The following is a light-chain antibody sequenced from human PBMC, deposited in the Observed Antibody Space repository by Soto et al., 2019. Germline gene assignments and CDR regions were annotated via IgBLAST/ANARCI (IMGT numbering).Light chain of an antibody. V-gene: IGKV1-12*01. CDR1: QDISIW. CDR2: AAS. J-gene: IGKJ1*01. Sequence: EIQMTQSPSSVSESVGDRVTITCRASQDISIWVAWYQQKPGKAPNLLIYAASRLQSGVPSRFSGSGSGTDFTLTISGLQPEDFATYYCQQANSFPPWTFGQGTKVEIK. CDR3: QQANSFPPWT.